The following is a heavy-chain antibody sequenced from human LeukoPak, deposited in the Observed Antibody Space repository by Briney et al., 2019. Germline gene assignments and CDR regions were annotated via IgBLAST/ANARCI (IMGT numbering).Heavy chain of an antibody. V-gene: IGHV1-69*13. D-gene: IGHD1-26*01. CDR1: GGTFSSYA. CDR3: ARAVEFDPGWDSRYYYYMDV. CDR2: IIPIFGTA. J-gene: IGHJ6*03. Sequence: ASVKVSCKASGGTFSSYAISWVRQAPGQGLEWMGGIIPIFGTANYAQKFQGRVTITADESTSTAYMELSSLRSEDTAVYYCARAVEFDPGWDSRYYYYMDVWGKGTTVTISS.